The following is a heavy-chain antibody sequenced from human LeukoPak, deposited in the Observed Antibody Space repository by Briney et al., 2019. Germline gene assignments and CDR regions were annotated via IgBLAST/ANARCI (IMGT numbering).Heavy chain of an antibody. Sequence: GGSLRLSCVASGFTFSTYGMHWVRQAPGKGLEWVAFIRYDGSNEYLDSVKGRFTISRDNSKNTLYLQMNSLKPEDTAVHYCARGVFLRGVIISIDYWGQGTLVTVSS. J-gene: IGHJ4*02. CDR3: ARGVFLRGVIISIDY. CDR1: GFTFSTYG. CDR2: IRYDGSNE. D-gene: IGHD3-10*01. V-gene: IGHV3-30*02.